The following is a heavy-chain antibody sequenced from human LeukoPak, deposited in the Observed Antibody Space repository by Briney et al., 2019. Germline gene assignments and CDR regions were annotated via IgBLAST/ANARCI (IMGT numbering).Heavy chain of an antibody. Sequence: ASVKVSCEASGYTFTSYGISWVRQAPGQGLEWMGWISAYNGNTNYAQKLQGRVTMTTDTSTSTAYMELRSLRSDDTAVYYCARSENRYYYDSSGYKGLDYWGQGTLVTVSS. CDR1: GYTFTSYG. CDR2: ISAYNGNT. D-gene: IGHD3-22*01. CDR3: ARSENRYYYDSSGYKGLDY. J-gene: IGHJ4*02. V-gene: IGHV1-18*01.